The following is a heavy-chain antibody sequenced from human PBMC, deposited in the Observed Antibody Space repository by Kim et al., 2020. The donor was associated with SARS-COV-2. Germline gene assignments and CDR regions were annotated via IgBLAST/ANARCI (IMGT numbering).Heavy chain of an antibody. Sequence: ASVKVSCKVSGYTLTELSMHWVRQAPGKGLEWMGGFDPEDGETIYAQKFQGRVTMTEDTSTDTAYMELSSLRSEDTAVYYCATGRTYYDILTGYRRYYYGMDVWGQGTTVTVSS. CDR3: ATGRTYYDILTGYRRYYYGMDV. CDR1: GYTLTELS. J-gene: IGHJ6*02. D-gene: IGHD3-9*01. CDR2: FDPEDGET. V-gene: IGHV1-24*01.